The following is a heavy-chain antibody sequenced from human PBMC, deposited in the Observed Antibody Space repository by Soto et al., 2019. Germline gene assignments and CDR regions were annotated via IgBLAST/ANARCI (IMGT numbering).Heavy chain of an antibody. J-gene: IGHJ4*02. CDR1: GYTFTAYY. CDR2: INPNSGAT. D-gene: IGHD6-19*01. CDR3: ARQGSGSYMVDN. V-gene: IGHV1-2*04. Sequence: VASVKVSCKASGYTFTAYYIHWVRQAPGQGLEWMGWINPNSGATKYAQNFQGWVTMTRDTSISTAYMDLSRLKSDDTAVYYCARQGSGSYMVDNWGQGTPVTVSS.